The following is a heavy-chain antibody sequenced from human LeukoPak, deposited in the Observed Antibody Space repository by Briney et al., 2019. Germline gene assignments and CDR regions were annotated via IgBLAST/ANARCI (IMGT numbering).Heavy chain of an antibody. CDR1: GFTVSSNN. Sequence: PGGSLRLSCAASGFTVSSNNMSWGRQAPGKGRECVSIIHSGGSTYYADSVKRRFTISRHNSKNTLYLQMNSLRAEDTAVYYCAREVGGSAFDIWGQGTMVTVSS. J-gene: IGHJ3*02. CDR3: AREVGGSAFDI. V-gene: IGHV3-53*04. CDR2: IHSGGST. D-gene: IGHD3-16*01.